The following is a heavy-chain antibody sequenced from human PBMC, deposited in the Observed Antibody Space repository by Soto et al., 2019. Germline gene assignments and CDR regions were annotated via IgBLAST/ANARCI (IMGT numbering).Heavy chain of an antibody. CDR2: IYPGDSDT. CDR3: ARHIIYGDYTEDPYYYYYYMDV. CDR1: GYSFTSYW. J-gene: IGHJ6*03. D-gene: IGHD4-17*01. V-gene: IGHV5-51*01. Sequence: GESLTLSCNGSGYSFTSYWIGWVRQMPRKRLEWMGIIYPGDSDTRYSPSFQGQVTISADKSISTAYLQWSSLKASDTAMYYCARHIIYGDYTEDPYYYYYYMDVWGKGTTVTVSS.